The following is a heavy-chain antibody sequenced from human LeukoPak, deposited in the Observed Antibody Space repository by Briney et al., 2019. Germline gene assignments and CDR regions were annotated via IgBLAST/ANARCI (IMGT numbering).Heavy chain of an antibody. CDR2: INPSGGST. Sequence: ASVKVSCKASGYTFTSYDINWVRQAPGQGLEWMGIINPSGGSTSYAQKFQGRVTMTRDMSTSTVYMELSSLRSEDTAVYYCARGGPRLYGDYRPIDYWGQGTLVTVSS. V-gene: IGHV1-46*01. CDR3: ARGGPRLYGDYRPIDY. J-gene: IGHJ4*02. CDR1: GYTFTSYD. D-gene: IGHD4-17*01.